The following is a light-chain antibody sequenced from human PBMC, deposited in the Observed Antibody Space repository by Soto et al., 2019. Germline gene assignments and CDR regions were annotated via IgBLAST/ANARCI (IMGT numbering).Light chain of an antibody. V-gene: IGLV1-40*01. J-gene: IGLJ1*01. Sequence: QSVLTQPPSVSGAPGHRVTISCAVSSSNIGANYAVHWYQQLPGTAPKLLIYDYNKRPSGVPDRFSGSKSGTSASLAITGLQAEDEADYYCQSYDSSLTGWVFGTGTKVTVL. CDR3: QSYDSSLTGWV. CDR2: DYN. CDR1: SSNIGANYA.